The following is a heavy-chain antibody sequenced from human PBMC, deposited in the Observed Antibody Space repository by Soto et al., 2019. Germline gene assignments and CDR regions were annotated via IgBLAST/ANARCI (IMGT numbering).Heavy chain of an antibody. D-gene: IGHD2-2*01. CDR1: GYTFTGYY. CDR3: AVTVVPAASSYYGMDV. CDR2: INPNSGGT. V-gene: IGHV1-2*04. Sequence: ASVKVSCKASGYTFTGYYMHWVRQAPGQGLEWMGWINPNSGGTNYAQKFQGWVIMTRDTSISTAYMELSRLRSDDTAVYYCAVTVVPAASSYYGMDVWGQGTTVTVSS. J-gene: IGHJ6*02.